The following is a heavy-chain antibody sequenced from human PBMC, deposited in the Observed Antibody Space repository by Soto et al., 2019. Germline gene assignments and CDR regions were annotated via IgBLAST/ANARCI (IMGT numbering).Heavy chain of an antibody. J-gene: IGHJ4*02. D-gene: IGHD5-12*01. CDR1: GGTFSSYA. CDR3: ARDRALATMVFDY. CDR2: IIPIFGTA. V-gene: IGHV1-69*01. Sequence: QVQLVQSGAEVKKPGSSVKVSCKASGGTFSSYAISWVRQAPGQGLEWMGGIIPIFGTANYAQKFQGRVTITADESTSPGYMEPSSLRSEDTAVYYCARDRALATMVFDYWGQGTLVTVSS.